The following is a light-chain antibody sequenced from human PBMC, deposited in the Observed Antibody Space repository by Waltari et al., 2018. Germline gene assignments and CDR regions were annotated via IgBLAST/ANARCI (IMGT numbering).Light chain of an antibody. J-gene: IGKJ1*01. V-gene: IGKV3-20*01. CDR3: QHYVRTWA. Sequence: EIVLTQSPGTLSLSPGESATLSCRASQCVGSNYLAWYQQRPGQAPRPLIYGASSRATGIPGRFSGSGSGTDFTLSISRLEPEEFAVYYCQHYVRTWAFGQGTKVEIK. CDR1: QCVGSNY. CDR2: GAS.